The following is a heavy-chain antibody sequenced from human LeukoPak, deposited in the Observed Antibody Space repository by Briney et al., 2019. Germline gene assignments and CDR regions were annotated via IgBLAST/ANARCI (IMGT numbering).Heavy chain of an antibody. J-gene: IGHJ4*02. V-gene: IGHV3-74*01. CDR2: ISSDGSNT. D-gene: IGHD3-16*01. CDR1: GFTFSSSW. CDR3: SRDWGGYGPTSHNY. Sequence: PGGSLRLSCAASGFTFSSSWMHWVRQGPGRGLVWVPRISSDGSNTFYADSVRGRFTVYRDNAKNTLFLQMNSLRSEDKGVYYCSRDWGGYGPTSHNYWGQGTLVTVSS.